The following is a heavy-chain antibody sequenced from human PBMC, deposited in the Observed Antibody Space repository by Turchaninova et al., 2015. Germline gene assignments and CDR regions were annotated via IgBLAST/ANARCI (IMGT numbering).Heavy chain of an antibody. V-gene: IGHV3-23*01. D-gene: IGHD4-17*01. Sequence: EVXLLEXGXNXXXPGGXXRLSCAVSGVTVSDCAMSWVRQAPGKGLEWVSTISGGGVNTYYADSVKGRFTISRDNSKNTLYLQMNSLRAEDTAVYYCAKVAGDYSPWYFDLWGRGTLVTVSS. CDR3: AKVAGDYSPWYFDL. CDR2: ISGGGVNT. J-gene: IGHJ2*01. CDR1: GVTVSDCA.